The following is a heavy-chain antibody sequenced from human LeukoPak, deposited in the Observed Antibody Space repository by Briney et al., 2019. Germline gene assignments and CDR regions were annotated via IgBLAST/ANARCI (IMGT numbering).Heavy chain of an antibody. J-gene: IGHJ4*01. V-gene: IGHV3-73*01. Sequence: GGSLRLSCYVSGFTFSDSVIHWVRHAAGEGLEWVGRIRSKTKSGETAYAASVKGRFTISRDDSKDTAYLQMNSLKPEDTAVYYCTSPAHDFDIWSGYYSLWGHGTQVTVSS. CDR1: GFTFSDSV. CDR3: TSPAHDFDIWSGYYSL. D-gene: IGHD3-3*01. CDR2: IRSKTKSGET.